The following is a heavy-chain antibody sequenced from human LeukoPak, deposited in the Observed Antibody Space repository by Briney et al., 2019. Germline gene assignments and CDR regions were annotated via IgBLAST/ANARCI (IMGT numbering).Heavy chain of an antibody. Sequence: ASVKVSCKASGYTFTGYYMHWVRQAPGQGLEWMGRINPNSGGTNYAQKFQGRVTMTRDTSISTAYMELSRLRSDDMAVYYCARELELRRENDDYWGQGTLVTVSS. V-gene: IGHV1-2*06. D-gene: IGHD1-7*01. CDR1: GYTFTGYY. CDR2: INPNSGGT. CDR3: ARELELRRENDDY. J-gene: IGHJ4*02.